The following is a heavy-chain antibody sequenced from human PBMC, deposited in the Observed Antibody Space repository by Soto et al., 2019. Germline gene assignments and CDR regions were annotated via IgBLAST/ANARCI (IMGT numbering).Heavy chain of an antibody. CDR2: INPDNANT. CDR1: GYTFISRA. J-gene: IGHJ4*02. V-gene: IGHV1-3*01. Sequence: QVQLVQSGAEVKKPGASVKISCEASGYTFISRALHWVRQAPGQRLAWMGWINPDNANTKYSQNFQGRVTFTRDTSATTAYMELSSLRSEDTAVYVCARDPGSGHYFDYWGQGTLVTVSS. D-gene: IGHD2-15*01. CDR3: ARDPGSGHYFDY.